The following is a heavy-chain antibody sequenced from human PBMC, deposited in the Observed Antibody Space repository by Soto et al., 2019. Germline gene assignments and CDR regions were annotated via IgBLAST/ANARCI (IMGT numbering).Heavy chain of an antibody. CDR2: ITTTSTSI. CDR3: ARVQWLASHI. Sequence: EVHLVESGGGLVKPGGSLRLSCVASGFTFSSYSMNWVRQAPGKGLEWVSSITTTSTSIYYADSVKGRFTISRDNAKNSLFLQMNSLRFEHTAVYYCARVQWLASHIWGQGTMVTVSS. CDR1: GFTFSSYS. V-gene: IGHV3-21*01. J-gene: IGHJ3*02. D-gene: IGHD6-19*01.